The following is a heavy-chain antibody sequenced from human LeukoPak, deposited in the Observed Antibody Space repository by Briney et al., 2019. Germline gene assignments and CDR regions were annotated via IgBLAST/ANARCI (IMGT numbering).Heavy chain of an antibody. Sequence: GGSQRLSCEASGFTFSHYWMHWVRHAPGKGLVWVSRTNTDGSSTSYMDSAKGRFTISRDNAKNTIYLQMNSLRAEDTAVYYCVPSDSSGLDWGQGTLVTVSS. CDR2: TNTDGSST. V-gene: IGHV3-74*01. J-gene: IGHJ4*02. D-gene: IGHD3-22*01. CDR1: GFTFSHYW. CDR3: VPSDSSGLD.